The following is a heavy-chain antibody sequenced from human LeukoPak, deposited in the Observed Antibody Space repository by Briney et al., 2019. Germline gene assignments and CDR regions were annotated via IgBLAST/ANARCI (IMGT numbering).Heavy chain of an antibody. V-gene: IGHV4-39*07. CDR3: AGPTRRDTAMGRPYRRYAFDI. J-gene: IGHJ3*02. D-gene: IGHD5-18*01. CDR1: GGSISSGGYY. CDR2: INHSGST. Sequence: SETLSLTCTVSGGSISSGGYYWSWIRQHPGKGLEWIGEINHSGSTNYNPSLKSRVTISVDTSKNQFSLKLSSVTAADTAVYYCAGPTRRDTAMGRPYRRYAFDIWGQGTMVTVSS.